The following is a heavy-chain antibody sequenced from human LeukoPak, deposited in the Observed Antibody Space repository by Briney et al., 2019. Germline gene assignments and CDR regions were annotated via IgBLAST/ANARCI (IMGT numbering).Heavy chain of an antibody. V-gene: IGHV3-7*01. J-gene: IGHJ3*02. CDR3: AREGARWLRPVAFDI. D-gene: IGHD5-24*01. Sequence: GGSMPLSCAPSGFTFSSYWMSWVRQAAGKGLEWVDNKKQDGSEKYYVESVKDRFTISRDNAKNSLYLQMNSLRAEDTAVYYCAREGARWLRPVAFDIWGQGTMVTVSS. CDR1: GFTFSSYW. CDR2: KKQDGSEK.